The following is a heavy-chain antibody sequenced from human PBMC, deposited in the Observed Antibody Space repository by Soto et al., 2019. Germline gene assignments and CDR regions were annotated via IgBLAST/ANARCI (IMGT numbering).Heavy chain of an antibody. CDR1: GGSISSTNW. CDR3: ATLPPRIVVVVLPIPS. D-gene: IGHD2-15*01. V-gene: IGHV4-4*02. CDR2: VYHTGST. Sequence: QVQLQQSGPRLARPSGTLSLTCVVSGGSISSTNWWTWVRQTPGKGVEWIGEVYHTGSTKYNPSLRNRVTISLDKSHNPFSLNLKSVTAADTAVYSCATLPPRIVVVVLPIPSWGQGTLVTVSS. J-gene: IGHJ4*02.